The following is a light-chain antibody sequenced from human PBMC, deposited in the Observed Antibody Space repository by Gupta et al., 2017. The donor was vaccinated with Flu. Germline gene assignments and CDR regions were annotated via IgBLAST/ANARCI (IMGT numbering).Light chain of an antibody. CDR2: WAS. V-gene: IGKV4-1*01. CDR1: QSVLYSSNNLNY. Sequence: DIVMTQSPDSLALSLGERATINCKSSQSVLYSSNNLNYLAWYQQKAGQSPKLLISWASYRDSGVPDRFSGRASGTAFTLTITSLTAADVAVKYCQQDVSNPRTFGQGTKVEIK. J-gene: IGKJ1*01. CDR3: QQDVSNPRT.